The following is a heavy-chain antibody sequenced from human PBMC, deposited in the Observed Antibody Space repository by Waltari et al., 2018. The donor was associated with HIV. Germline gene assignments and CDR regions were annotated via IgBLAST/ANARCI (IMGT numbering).Heavy chain of an antibody. D-gene: IGHD3-10*01. V-gene: IGHV1-69*06. CDR1: GGTFSSYA. CDR3: ARGPSEHGSGSYYFFY. CDR2: SIPIFGTA. J-gene: IGHJ4*02. Sequence: QVQLVQSGAEVKKPGSSVKVSCKASGGTFSSYAINWVRQAPGQGLEWMGGSIPIFGTANYAQKCQGRVTITADKSTTTAYMELSRLGSEDSAVYYCARGPSEHGSGSYYFFYWGQGTLVTVSS.